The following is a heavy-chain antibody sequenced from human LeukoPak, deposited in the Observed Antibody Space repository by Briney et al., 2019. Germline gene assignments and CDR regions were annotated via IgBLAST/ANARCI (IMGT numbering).Heavy chain of an antibody. J-gene: IGHJ4*02. CDR2: ISGSGGST. CDR3: AKAFRKYCSSTSCPYYFDY. Sequence: PGGSLRLSCAASGFTFSSYAMSWVRQAPGKGLEWVSAISGSGGSTYYADSVKGRFTISRDNSKNTLYLQMNSLRAEDTAVYYCAKAFRKYCSSTSCPYYFDYWGREPWSPSPQ. V-gene: IGHV3-23*01. D-gene: IGHD2-2*01. CDR1: GFTFSSYA.